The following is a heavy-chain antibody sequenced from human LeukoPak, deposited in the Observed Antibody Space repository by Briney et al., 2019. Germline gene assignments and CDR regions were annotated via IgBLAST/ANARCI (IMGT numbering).Heavy chain of an antibody. Sequence: GGPLRLSCAASGFTFSSYAMSWVRQAPGKGLEWVSAISGSGGSTYYADSVKGRFTISRDNSKNTLYLQMNSLRAEDTAVYYCAKAYYDSSGYPPFDYWGQGTLVTVSS. V-gene: IGHV3-23*01. CDR1: GFTFSSYA. D-gene: IGHD3-22*01. CDR3: AKAYYDSSGYPPFDY. J-gene: IGHJ4*02. CDR2: ISGSGGST.